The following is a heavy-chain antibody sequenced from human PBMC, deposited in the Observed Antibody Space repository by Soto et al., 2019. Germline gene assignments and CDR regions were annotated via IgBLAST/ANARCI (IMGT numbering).Heavy chain of an antibody. Sequence: QVQLQESGPGLVKPSQTLSLTCTVSGGSISSGGYYWSWIRQHPGKGLEWIGYIYYSGSTYYNPSLKSRVTISVDTSKNQFSLKLSSVTAADTAVYYCARFEVSKPQGHVSYYFDYWGQGPLVTVSS. D-gene: IGHD3-9*01. V-gene: IGHV4-31*03. CDR3: ARFEVSKPQGHVSYYFDY. J-gene: IGHJ4*02. CDR1: GGSISSGGYY. CDR2: IYYSGST.